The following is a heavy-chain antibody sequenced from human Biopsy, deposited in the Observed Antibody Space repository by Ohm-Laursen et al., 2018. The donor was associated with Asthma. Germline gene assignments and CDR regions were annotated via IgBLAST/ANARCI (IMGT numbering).Heavy chain of an antibody. V-gene: IGHV3-30*18. CDR2: ISFDGTNR. J-gene: IGHJ4*02. CDR1: GFSFSNSG. D-gene: IGHD1-26*01. CDR3: AKEVFPGWELRRGPDS. Sequence: SLRLSCAASGFSFSNSGMHWVRQAPGKGLDWVAVISFDGTNRNYTDSVKGRFTISRDNSRNTLHLEMNSLRAEDTAVYFCAKEVFPGWELRRGPDSWGQGTLVTVSS.